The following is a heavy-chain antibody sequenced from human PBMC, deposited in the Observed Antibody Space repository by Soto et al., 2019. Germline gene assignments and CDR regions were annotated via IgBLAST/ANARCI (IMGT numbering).Heavy chain of an antibody. CDR1: GGSISSSSYY. CDR3: ARHRNNDYIWGSYRYKGNFAFDI. D-gene: IGHD3-16*02. V-gene: IGHV4-61*05. J-gene: IGHJ3*02. CDR2: IYYSGST. Sequence: SETLSLTCTVSGGSISSSSYYWGWIRQPPGKGLEWIGYIYYSGSTNYNPSLKSRVTISVDTSKNQFSLKLSSVTAADTAVYYCARHRNNDYIWGSYRYKGNFAFDIWGQGTMVTVSS.